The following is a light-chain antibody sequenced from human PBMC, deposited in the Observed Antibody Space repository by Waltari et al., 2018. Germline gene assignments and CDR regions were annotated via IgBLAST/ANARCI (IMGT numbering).Light chain of an antibody. J-gene: IGLJ2*01. CDR3: QTWDTDIQV. CDR2: LKRDGSH. Sequence: QPVLTQSPSASASLGASVTLTCTLSSGHSRYAIAWHQQQQGKAPRHLMRLKRDGSHSKGDGSPDRFSGASSGAERYLTISNLQSEDEADYYCQTWDTDIQVFGGGTRLSVL. V-gene: IGLV4-69*01. CDR1: SGHSRYA.